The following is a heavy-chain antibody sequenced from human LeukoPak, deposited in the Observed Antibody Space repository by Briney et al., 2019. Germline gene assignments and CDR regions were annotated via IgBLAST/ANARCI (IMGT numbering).Heavy chain of an antibody. V-gene: IGHV1-46*04. J-gene: IGHJ5*02. CDR1: GYSFLNHD. Sequence: ASVKVSCMSSGYSFLNHDIHWVRQVPGQGLEWLGFISHRGHSTTHAQRLQGRASVTRDTSTSTVYMELNSLRSDDTAVYFCARGFSSGWHLGTGFDPWGQGTLVTVSS. CDR3: ARGFSSGWHLGTGFDP. D-gene: IGHD3-22*01. CDR2: ISHRGHST.